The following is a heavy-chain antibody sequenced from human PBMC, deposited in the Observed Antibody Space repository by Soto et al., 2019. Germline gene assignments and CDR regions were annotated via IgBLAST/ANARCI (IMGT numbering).Heavy chain of an antibody. CDR1: GGSISSNKW. CDR2: IYHSGST. D-gene: IGHD6-13*01. J-gene: IGHJ4*02. V-gene: IGHV4-4*02. Sequence: SENLSLTCAVYGGSISSNKWWSWVRQPPGKGLEWIGEIYHSGSTNYNPSLKSRVTISLDKSKNQFSLNLSSVTAADTAVYYCARAGWSNSWYFDYWGQGSLVTVS. CDR3: ARAGWSNSWYFDY.